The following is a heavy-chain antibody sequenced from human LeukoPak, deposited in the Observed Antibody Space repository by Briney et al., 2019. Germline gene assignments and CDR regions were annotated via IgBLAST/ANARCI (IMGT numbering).Heavy chain of an antibody. V-gene: IGHV1-69*04. J-gene: IGHJ5*02. CDR1: GGTFSSYA. Sequence: ASVKVSCKASGGTFSSYAISWVRQAPGQGLEWMGRIIPILGIANYAQKFQGRVTITADKSTSTAYMELSSLRSEDTAVYCCARGGDSSGYYYSWFDPWGQGTLVTVSS. CDR3: ARGGDSSGYYYSWFDP. D-gene: IGHD3-22*01. CDR2: IIPILGIA.